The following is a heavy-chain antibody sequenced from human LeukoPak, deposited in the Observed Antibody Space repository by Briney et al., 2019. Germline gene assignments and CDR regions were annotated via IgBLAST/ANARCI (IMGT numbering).Heavy chain of an antibody. Sequence: GGSHRLSCSCSGFNHSSDRMSWVRQAPGKGLEWVSYISGSSSTIFYADSMKGRFTVSRDNAKNSLYLQMDSLRDGATAVYYCARGFRGHYFDHWGQGTLVTVSS. D-gene: IGHD1-26*01. CDR2: ISGSSSTI. CDR1: GFNHSSDR. J-gene: IGHJ4*02. CDR3: ARGFRGHYFDH. V-gene: IGHV3-48*02.